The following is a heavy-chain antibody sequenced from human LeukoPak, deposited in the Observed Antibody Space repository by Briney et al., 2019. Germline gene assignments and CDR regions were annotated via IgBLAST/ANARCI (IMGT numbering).Heavy chain of an antibody. V-gene: IGHV1-18*01. CDR3: ARDILHYYDSSGFEPFDY. J-gene: IGHJ4*02. CDR1: GYTFTSYG. D-gene: IGHD3-22*01. Sequence: ASVKVSCKASGYTFTSYGISWVRQAPGQGLEWMGWISAYNGNTNYAQKLQGRVTMTTDTSTSTAYMELRSLRADDTAVYYCARDILHYYDSSGFEPFDYWGQGTLVTVSS. CDR2: ISAYNGNT.